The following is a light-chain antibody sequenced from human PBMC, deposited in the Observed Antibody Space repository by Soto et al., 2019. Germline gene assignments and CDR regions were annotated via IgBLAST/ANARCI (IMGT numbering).Light chain of an antibody. CDR2: GDT. Sequence: QSVLTQPPSVSGAPGQRVTISCTGSSSNIGAGYDVHWYLQLPGTAPKLLVYGDTNRPSGVPDRFSGSKSGTSASLAITGLQAEDEADYYRQSYDSSLSGVIFGGGTKLTVL. CDR3: QSYDSSLSGVI. J-gene: IGLJ2*01. V-gene: IGLV1-40*01. CDR1: SSNIGAGYD.